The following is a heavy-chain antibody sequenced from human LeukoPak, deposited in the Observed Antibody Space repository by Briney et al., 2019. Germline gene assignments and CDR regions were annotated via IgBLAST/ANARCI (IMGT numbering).Heavy chain of an antibody. CDR3: ARGGAARLHFQN. V-gene: IGHV4-59*01. D-gene: IGHD6-6*01. J-gene: IGHJ1*01. CDR1: GGSISTYC. Sequence: PSETLSLTCTVSGGSISTYCWNWIRQPPGKGLEWIGYIYHSGSTNYNPSLQSRVTISVDTSKNQFSLNLNSVTAADMAVYYCARGGAARLHFQNWGQGTLVTVSS. CDR2: IYHSGST.